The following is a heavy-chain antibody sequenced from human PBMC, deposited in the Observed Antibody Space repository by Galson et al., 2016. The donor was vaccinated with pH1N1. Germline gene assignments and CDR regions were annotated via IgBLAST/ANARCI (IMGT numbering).Heavy chain of an antibody. D-gene: IGHD5-12*01. CDR1: GYTFSGSY. CDR3: AREGSGYAFWFNP. J-gene: IGHJ5*02. CDR2: INPKSGAT. V-gene: IGHV1-2*02. Sequence: SVKVSCKASGYTFSGSYIHWVRQAPGQGLEWMGWINPKSGATNDAQKFRGRFTMTRDTSINKVYMDLTSLTSDDTAFYFCAREGSGYAFWFNPWGQGTLVTVSS.